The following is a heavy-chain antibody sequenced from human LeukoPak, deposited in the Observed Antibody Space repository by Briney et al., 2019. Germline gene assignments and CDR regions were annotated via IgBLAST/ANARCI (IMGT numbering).Heavy chain of an antibody. Sequence: ASVKVSCKVSGYTLTELSMHWVRQAPGKGLEWMGGFDPEDGETIYAQKFQGRVTMTEDTSTDTAYMGLSSLRSEDTAVYYCATSPTRGYEKTYYYYGMDVWGQGTTVTVSS. V-gene: IGHV1-24*01. D-gene: IGHD5-12*01. CDR3: ATSPTRGYEKTYYYYGMDV. J-gene: IGHJ6*02. CDR2: FDPEDGET. CDR1: GYTLTELS.